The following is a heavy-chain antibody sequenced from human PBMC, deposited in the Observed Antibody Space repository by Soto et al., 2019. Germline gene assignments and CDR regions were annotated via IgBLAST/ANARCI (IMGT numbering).Heavy chain of an antibody. V-gene: IGHV5-51*01. D-gene: IGHD5-18*01. CDR1: GYSFTSYW. CDR2: IYPGDSDT. J-gene: IGHJ4*02. CDR3: ARSAEWIQLWWNPGHFDY. Sequence: LGESLKISCKGSGYSFTSYWIGWVRQMPGKGLEWMGIIYPGDSDTRYSPSFQGQVTISADKSISTAYLQWSSLKASDTAMYYCARSAEWIQLWWNPGHFDYWGQGTLVTVSS.